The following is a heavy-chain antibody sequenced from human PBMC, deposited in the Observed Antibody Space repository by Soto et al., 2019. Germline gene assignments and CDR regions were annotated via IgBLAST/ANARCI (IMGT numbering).Heavy chain of an antibody. Sequence: QVQLVESGGGVVQPGRSLRLSCAASGFTFSSYGMHWVRQAPGKGLEWVAVIWYDGSNKYYADSVKGRFTISRDNSKNTLYLQMNSLRAEDTAVYYCASDTAMVVNACDIWGQGTMVTVSS. CDR3: ASDTAMVVNACDI. V-gene: IGHV3-33*01. CDR2: IWYDGSNK. CDR1: GFTFSSYG. J-gene: IGHJ3*02. D-gene: IGHD5-18*01.